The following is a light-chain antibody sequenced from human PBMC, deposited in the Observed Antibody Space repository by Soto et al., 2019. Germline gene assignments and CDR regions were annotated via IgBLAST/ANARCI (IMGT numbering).Light chain of an antibody. CDR2: DAS. V-gene: IGKV3-11*01. CDR1: QSVSSY. J-gene: IGKJ1*01. CDR3: QQRSNWPPWT. Sequence: EIVLTQSPATLSLSPGERATLSCRASQSVSSYLAWYQQKPGQAPRLLIYDASNRATGIPAGFSGSGSGTDFTLTISSLEPEDFAVYYCQQRSNWPPWTFXQGTKVDI.